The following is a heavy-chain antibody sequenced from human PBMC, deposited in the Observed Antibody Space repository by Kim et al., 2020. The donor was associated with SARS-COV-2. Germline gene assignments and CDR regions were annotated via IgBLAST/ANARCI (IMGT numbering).Heavy chain of an antibody. Sequence: SETLSLTCTVSGGSISSGSYYWSWIRQPAGKGLEWIGRIYTSGSTNYNPSLKSRVTISVDTSKNQFSLKLSSVTAADTAVYYCARGYSSSPASYYGMDVWGQGTTVTVSS. CDR2: IYTSGST. CDR3: ARGYSSSPASYYGMDV. J-gene: IGHJ6*02. CDR1: GGSISSGSYY. D-gene: IGHD6-13*01. V-gene: IGHV4-61*02.